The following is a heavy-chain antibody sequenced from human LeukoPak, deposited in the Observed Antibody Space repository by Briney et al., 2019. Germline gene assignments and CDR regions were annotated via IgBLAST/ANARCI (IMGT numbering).Heavy chain of an antibody. Sequence: GGSMRLACAASGFTFSSYSMNWVRQAPGKGLEWVSSIVSTSRYLYYTDLVKARFTISRDNAKNSLYLQMNSLRAEDTAVYYCARDPRGRYYYDSSAYSIGNYDYWGQGNLVTVSS. CDR2: IVSTSRYL. CDR3: ARDPRGRYYYDSSAYSIGNYDY. CDR1: GFTFSSYS. V-gene: IGHV3-21*01. D-gene: IGHD3-22*01. J-gene: IGHJ4*02.